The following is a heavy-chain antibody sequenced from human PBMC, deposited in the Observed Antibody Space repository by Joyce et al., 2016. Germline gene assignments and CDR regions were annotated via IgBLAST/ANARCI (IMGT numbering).Heavy chain of an antibody. CDR3: ARGNHLEWFLDY. V-gene: IGHV4-30-2*01. Sequence: QLQLQESGSGLVKSSQTLSLTCAVSGGSITSSGYSWNGVRQPPGKGLEWIGYTHHRANTYYNPSLKGRVAISMDRSKNQFTLNLNSVTAPDTAVYFCARGNHLEWFLDYWGPGTLVTVSS. CDR1: GGSITSSGYS. J-gene: IGHJ4*02. CDR2: THHRANT. D-gene: IGHD3-3*01.